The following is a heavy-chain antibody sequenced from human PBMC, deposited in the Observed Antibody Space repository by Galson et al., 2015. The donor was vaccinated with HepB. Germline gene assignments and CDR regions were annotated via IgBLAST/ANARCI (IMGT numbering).Heavy chain of an antibody. CDR3: ASDRDDYYYDSSGYPVY. D-gene: IGHD3-22*01. V-gene: IGHV3-21*01. CDR2: INNNGVYI. CDR1: GFTFSTCS. Sequence: SLRLSCAASGFTFSTCSVNWVRQAPGKALEWVSTINNNGVYIYYVDSLRGRFTISRDNARNSAYLQMNSLRAEDTAVYYCASDRDDYYYDSSGYPVYWGHGTLGTV. J-gene: IGHJ4*01.